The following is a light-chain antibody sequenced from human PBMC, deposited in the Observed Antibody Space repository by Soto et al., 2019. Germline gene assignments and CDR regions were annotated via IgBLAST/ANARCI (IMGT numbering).Light chain of an antibody. V-gene: IGKV2-28*01. CDR2: LGS. CDR1: ESLLFTNGYNY. J-gene: IGKJ3*01. Sequence: DIVMTQSPLSLPVTPGEAASISCRSSESLLFTNGYNYLDWYVQKPGQSPQLLIYLGSHRAPGVPDRFSGSGSGTDFTLKISRGEAEDVVISYCMQGVETPFTFGPGTKVDIK. CDR3: MQGVETPFT.